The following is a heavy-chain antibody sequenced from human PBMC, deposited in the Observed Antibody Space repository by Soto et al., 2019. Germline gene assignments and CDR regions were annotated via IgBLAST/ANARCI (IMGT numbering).Heavy chain of an antibody. CDR1: GGSISSYY. CDR2: IYYSGST. V-gene: IGHV4-59*08. J-gene: IGHJ4*02. CDR3: ARHGYSRAGFDY. Sequence: PSETLSLTCTVSGGSISSYYWSWIRQPPGKGLEWIGYIYYSGSTNYNPSLKSRVTISVDTSKNQFSLKLSSVTAADTAVYYCARHGYSRAGFDYWGQGTLVTVSS. D-gene: IGHD6-13*01.